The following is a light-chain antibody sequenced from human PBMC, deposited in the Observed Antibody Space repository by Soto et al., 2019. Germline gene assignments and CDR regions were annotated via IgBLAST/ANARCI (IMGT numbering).Light chain of an antibody. J-gene: IGKJ3*01. CDR1: HSVGTY. CDR3: QQRTNWPSLFT. CDR2: GSS. V-gene: IGKV3-11*01. Sequence: EIVLTQSPATLSLSPGERATLSCRSSHSVGTYLAWYQQKPGQAPRLLIYGSSNRATGIPARFSGSGSGTDFSLTISSLEPEDFAVYYCQQRTNWPSLFTSGPGTKVDIK.